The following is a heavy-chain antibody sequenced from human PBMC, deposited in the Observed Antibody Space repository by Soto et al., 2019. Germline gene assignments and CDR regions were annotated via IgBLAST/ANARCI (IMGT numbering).Heavy chain of an antibody. J-gene: IGHJ5*02. CDR2: INHSGSF. Sequence: QVQLQQWGAGTLKPSETLTVTCAVNGGPMSGYYWTWFRQHPGKGLEWIGEINHSGSFNHNPSLMTRVHRPIRTANIQLALILISLTAADTAVYYCARRRDYSWFDPWGQGTLVTVSS. D-gene: IGHD4-4*01. CDR3: ARRRDYSWFDP. CDR1: GGPMSGYY. V-gene: IGHV4-34*02.